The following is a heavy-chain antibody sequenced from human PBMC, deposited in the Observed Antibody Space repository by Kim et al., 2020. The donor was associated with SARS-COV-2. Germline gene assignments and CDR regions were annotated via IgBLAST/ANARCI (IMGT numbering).Heavy chain of an antibody. Sequence: KPKDYQNFQGRVTITSDTSASTAYMELSSLRSEDTAVYYCARAPDFEGYWGQGTLVTVSS. CDR3: ARAPDFEGY. J-gene: IGHJ4*02. D-gene: IGHD3-3*01. CDR2: KP. V-gene: IGHV1-3*01.